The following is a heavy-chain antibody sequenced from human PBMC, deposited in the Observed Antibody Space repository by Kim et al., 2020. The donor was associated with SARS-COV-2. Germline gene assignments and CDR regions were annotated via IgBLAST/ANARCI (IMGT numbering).Heavy chain of an antibody. D-gene: IGHD1-1*01. J-gene: IGHJ4*02. CDR2: IKPDGSEK. CDR1: GFKFSVFW. Sequence: GGSLRLSCAASGFKFSVFWMNWVRRAPGKGLEWVANIKPDGSEKYYVDSVKGRFTISRDNAKNSLYLQMNGLRAEDTAVYYCAREKTYNSEDYWGQGTLV. CDR3: AREKTYNSEDY. V-gene: IGHV3-7*01.